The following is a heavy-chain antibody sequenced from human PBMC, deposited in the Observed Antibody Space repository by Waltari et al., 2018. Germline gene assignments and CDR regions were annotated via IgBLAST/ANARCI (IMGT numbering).Heavy chain of an antibody. V-gene: IGHV3-7*01. J-gene: IGHJ6*02. CDR2: IKQDGSEK. CDR1: GFTFSSYW. CDR3: ARIVMVRGVIFYYGMDV. Sequence: EVQLVESGGGLVQPGGSLRLSCAASGFTFSSYWMSWVRQAPGKGLEWVANIKQDGSEKYYVDSVKGRFTISRDNAKNSLYLQMNSLRAEDTAVYYCARIVMVRGVIFYYGMDVWGQGTTVTVSS. D-gene: IGHD3-10*01.